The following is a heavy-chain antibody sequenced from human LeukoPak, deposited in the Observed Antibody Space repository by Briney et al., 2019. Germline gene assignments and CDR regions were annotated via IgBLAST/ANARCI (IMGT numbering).Heavy chain of an antibody. V-gene: IGHV3-23*01. CDR3: AQWSGYFDF. Sequence: GGSLRLSCAVSGYTFSSYAMRGVRQAPGEGVESVSASSGSGGSTYYAHSVKGRFTISRDNSKNTLYPQMNTLRADDTALYFCAQWSGYFDFWGQGTLVTVSS. D-gene: IGHD6-19*01. CDR1: GYTFSSYA. J-gene: IGHJ4*02. CDR2: SSGSGGST.